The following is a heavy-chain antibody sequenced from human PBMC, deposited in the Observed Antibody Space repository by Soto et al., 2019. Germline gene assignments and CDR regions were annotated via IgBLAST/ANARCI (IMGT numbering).Heavy chain of an antibody. Sequence: EVQLVESGGGLVQPGRSLRLSCTASGFTFGDYAMSWFRQAPGKGLEWVGFIRSKAYGGTTAYAASVKGRFTISRDDSKSIAYLQMNSLKNEDTAVYYCTRDGYCSGGSCYGRDFDYWGQGTLVTVSS. V-gene: IGHV3-49*03. J-gene: IGHJ4*02. CDR1: GFTFGDYA. D-gene: IGHD2-15*01. CDR2: IRSKAYGGTT. CDR3: TRDGYCSGGSCYGRDFDY.